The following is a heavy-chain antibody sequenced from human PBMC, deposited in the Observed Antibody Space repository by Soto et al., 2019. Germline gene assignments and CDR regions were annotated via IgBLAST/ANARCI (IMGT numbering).Heavy chain of an antibody. Sequence: EVQLLESGGGLVQPGGSLRLSCEASGFTFSSYAMSWVRQAPGKGLEWVSAISGSGGSTYYADSVKGRFTISSDNSKNPLYLQINSLRAEDTAVYYCAYISTHFEYWGQGTVVTVSS. J-gene: IGHJ4*02. V-gene: IGHV3-23*01. CDR3: AYISTHFEY. D-gene: IGHD1-20*01. CDR2: ISGSGGST. CDR1: GFTFSSYA.